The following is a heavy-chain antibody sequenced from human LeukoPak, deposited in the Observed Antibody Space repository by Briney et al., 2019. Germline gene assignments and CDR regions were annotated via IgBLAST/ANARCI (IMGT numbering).Heavy chain of an antibody. CDR3: ARSGCSSTSCYMRGGYYYYYMDV. CDR1: GFTFSSFA. D-gene: IGHD2-2*02. J-gene: IGHJ6*03. Sequence: GGSLRLSCPASGFTFSSFAVHWVRQAPAKGLEWVAVISYDGNNKYYADSVKGRFTISRDDSKSTLHLQMNSLRPEDTAVCYCARSGCSSTSCYMRGGYYYYYMDVWGKGTTVTVSS. V-gene: IGHV3-30*04. CDR2: ISYDGNNK.